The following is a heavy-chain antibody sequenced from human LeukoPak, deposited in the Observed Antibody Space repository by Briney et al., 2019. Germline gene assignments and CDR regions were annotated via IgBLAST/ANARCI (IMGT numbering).Heavy chain of an antibody. CDR2: ISSGGSTI. D-gene: IGHD3-22*01. CDR1: GFTFDDYA. CDR3: ARENSGGYYPHYHYYGMDV. J-gene: IGHJ6*02. Sequence: SGGSLRLSCAASGFTFDDYAMHWVRQAPGKGLEWVSYISSGGSTIYYADSVKGRFTISRDNAKNSLYLQMNSLRAEDTAVYYCARENSGGYYPHYHYYGMDVWGQGTTVTVSS. V-gene: IGHV3-48*03.